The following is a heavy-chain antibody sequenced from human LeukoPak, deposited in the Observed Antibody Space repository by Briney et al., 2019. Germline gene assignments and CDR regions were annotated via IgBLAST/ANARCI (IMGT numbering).Heavy chain of an antibody. J-gene: IGHJ4*02. CDR3: ARATSRSWSFDY. CDR2: IYCSGST. V-gene: IGHV4-59*01. D-gene: IGHD3-10*01. CDR1: GGSISSYY. Sequence: SETLSLTCTVSGGSISSYYWSWIRQPPGKGLEWIGYIYCSGSTNYNPSLKSRVTISVDTSKNQFSLKLSSVTAADTAVYYCARATSRSWSFDYWGQGTLVTVSS.